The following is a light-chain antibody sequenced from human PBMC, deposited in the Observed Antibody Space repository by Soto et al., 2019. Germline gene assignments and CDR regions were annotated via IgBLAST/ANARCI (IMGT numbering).Light chain of an antibody. CDR3: TSYTSSSTYV. CDR1: SSDVGGYNY. CDR2: DVS. V-gene: IGLV2-14*01. J-gene: IGLJ1*01. Sequence: QSALTQPASVSGSPGQSITISCTGTSSDVGGYNYVSWYQQHPGKAPKLMIYDVSNRPSGVSSRFSGSKSGNTASLTISGLQAEDEADYHCTSYTSSSTYVFGTGTKLTVL.